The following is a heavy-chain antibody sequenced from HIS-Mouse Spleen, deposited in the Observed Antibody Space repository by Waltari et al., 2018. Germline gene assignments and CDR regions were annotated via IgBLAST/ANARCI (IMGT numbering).Heavy chain of an antibody. V-gene: IGHV1-69*04. CDR2: FIPSLGIA. D-gene: IGHD3-22*01. CDR1: GGTFSSYA. CDR3: ARPKYYYDSSGYGAFDI. Sequence: QVQLVQSGAEVKKPGSSVKVSCKASGGTFSSYAISWVRQAPGQGLEWMGMFIPSLGIANNEQKFQCRVTITADKSTSTAYMELSSLRSEDTAVYYCARPKYYYDSSGYGAFDIWGQGTMVTVSS. J-gene: IGHJ3*02.